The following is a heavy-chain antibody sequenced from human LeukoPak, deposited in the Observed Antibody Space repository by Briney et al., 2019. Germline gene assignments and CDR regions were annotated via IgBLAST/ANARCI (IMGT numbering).Heavy chain of an antibody. CDR1: GGSFSGYY. CDR2: IYYSGST. J-gene: IGHJ4*02. CDR3: ARSHQRGGDSSGYYIATFDY. Sequence: SETLSLTCAVYGGSFSGYYWSWIRQPPGKGLEWIGYIYYSGSTNYNPSLKSRVTISVDTSKNQFSLKLSSVTAADTAVYYCARSHQRGGDSSGYYIATFDYWGQGTLVTVSS. D-gene: IGHD3-22*01. V-gene: IGHV4-59*01.